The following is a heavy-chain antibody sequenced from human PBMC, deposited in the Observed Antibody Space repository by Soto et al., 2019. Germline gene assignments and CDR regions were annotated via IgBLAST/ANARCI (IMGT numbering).Heavy chain of an antibody. V-gene: IGHV1-58*01. CDR2: IVVGSGNT. CDR1: GFTFTSSA. J-gene: IGHJ4*02. Sequence: SVKVSCKASGFTFTSSAVQWVRQARGQRLEWIGWIVVGSGNTNYAQKFQERVTITRDMSTSTAYMELSSLRSEDTAVYYCAAALEEYNWNDVDWGQGTLLTVS. D-gene: IGHD1-20*01. CDR3: AAALEEYNWNDVD.